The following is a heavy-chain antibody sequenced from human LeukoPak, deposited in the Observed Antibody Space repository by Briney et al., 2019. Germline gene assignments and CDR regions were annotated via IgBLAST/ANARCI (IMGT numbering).Heavy chain of an antibody. D-gene: IGHD6-19*01. Sequence: GGTLRLSCVASGFTFSTYGMSWVRQAPGKGLEWVSAISGSGGSTYYADSVKGRFTISRDNAKNSLYLQMNSLRAEDTAVYYCARSKAGTSFDYWGQGTLVTVSS. CDR3: ARSKAGTSFDY. CDR1: GFTFSTYG. J-gene: IGHJ4*02. V-gene: IGHV3-23*01. CDR2: ISGSGGST.